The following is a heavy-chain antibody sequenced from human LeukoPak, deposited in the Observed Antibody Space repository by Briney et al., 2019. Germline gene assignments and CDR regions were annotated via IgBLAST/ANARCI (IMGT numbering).Heavy chain of an antibody. D-gene: IGHD2-2*01. Sequence: GASVKVSYKASGYTFTGYYMHWVRQAPGQGLEWMGWISAYNGNTNYAQKLQDRVTMTTDTSTTTAYMELRSLRSDDTAVYYCAREGSCSSTSCRFNDHWGQGTLVTVSS. CDR2: ISAYNGNT. V-gene: IGHV1-18*04. J-gene: IGHJ4*02. CDR1: GYTFTGYY. CDR3: AREGSCSSTSCRFNDH.